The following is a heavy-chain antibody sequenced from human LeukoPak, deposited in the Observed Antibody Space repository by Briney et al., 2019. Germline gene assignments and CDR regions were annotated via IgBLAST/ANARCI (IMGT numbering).Heavy chain of an antibody. CDR2: ISGSSSHI. CDR1: GFTFSTCS. V-gene: IGHV3-21*01. Sequence: PGGSLRLSCAASGFTFSTCSMKWVRHAPGKALEWVSSISGSSSHIYYAASVKGRFTISRDNANNLLYLQMNSLRAEDTAVYYCASGTIVGARGADNWGQGTLVTVSS. J-gene: IGHJ4*02. CDR3: ASGTIVGARGADN. D-gene: IGHD1-26*01.